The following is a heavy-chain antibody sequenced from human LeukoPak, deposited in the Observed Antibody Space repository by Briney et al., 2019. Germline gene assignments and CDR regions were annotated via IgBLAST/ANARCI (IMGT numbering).Heavy chain of an antibody. Sequence: VASVKVSCKVSGYTLTELSMHWVRQAPGKGLEWMGGFDPEDGETIYAQKFQGRVTITADESTSTAYMELSSLRSEDTAVYYCARGRITGVNGDYDYYYGMDVWGQGTTVTVSS. CDR3: ARGRITGVNGDYDYYYGMDV. V-gene: IGHV1-24*01. J-gene: IGHJ6*02. CDR2: FDPEDGET. D-gene: IGHD4-17*01. CDR1: GYTLTELS.